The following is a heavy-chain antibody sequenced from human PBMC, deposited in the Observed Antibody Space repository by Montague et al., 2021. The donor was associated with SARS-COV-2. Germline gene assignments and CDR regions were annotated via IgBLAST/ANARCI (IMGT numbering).Heavy chain of an antibody. CDR1: GGSLNSYY. D-gene: IGHD3-9*01. J-gene: IGHJ6*02. V-gene: IGHV4-59*08. Sequence: SETLSLTCMLSGGSLNSYYCSWIWRRQSRGLEWIGYIYSSGSTAYCSTLSSRVPMSIDTSKNQVSLRLNSPTAADTAVYFCARTTYFDLASIYYYVMDFWGQGTAVTVCS. CDR3: ARTTYFDLASIYYYVMDF. CDR2: IYSSGST.